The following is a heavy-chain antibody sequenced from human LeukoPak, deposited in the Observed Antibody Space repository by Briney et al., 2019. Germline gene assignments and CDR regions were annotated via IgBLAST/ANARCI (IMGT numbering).Heavy chain of an antibody. J-gene: IGHJ4*02. CDR3: ARIYRYSGLNYYFDY. V-gene: IGHV4-34*01. Sequence: KASETLSLTCAVYGGSFSGYYWSWIRQPPGEGLEWIGEINHSGITNYNPSLKSRVTISVDTSKNQFSLKLRFVTAADTAVYYCARIYRYSGLNYYFDYWGQGTLVTVPS. D-gene: IGHD5-12*01. CDR1: GGSFSGYY. CDR2: INHSGIT.